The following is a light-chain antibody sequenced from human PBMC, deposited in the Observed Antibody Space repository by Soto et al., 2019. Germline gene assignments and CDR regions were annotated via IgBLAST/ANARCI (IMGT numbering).Light chain of an antibody. J-gene: IGKJ5*01. Sequence: EGMLVQAPSTLSVSPGERATPSFRACQNVGSNYLAWYQQKPGQAPRLLIYGASSRATGIPDRFSGSGSGTDFSLTISRLEPEDFAVYYCQHYGGSPLITFGQGTRLEI. CDR2: GAS. CDR3: QHYGGSPLIT. V-gene: IGKV3-20*01. CDR1: QNVGSNY.